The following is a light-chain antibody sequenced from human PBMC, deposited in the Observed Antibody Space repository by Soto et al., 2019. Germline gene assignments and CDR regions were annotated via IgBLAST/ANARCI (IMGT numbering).Light chain of an antibody. CDR1: QSIRND. CDR2: AAS. V-gene: IGKV1-17*01. Sequence: DIQMTQSPSSLSASVGDRVTITCRASQSIRNDLGWYQQKSGKAPRRLIYAASTLQTGVPSRFSGSGSGKEFTLPISGLQPEDFGPYFCLHQKRYLALRFGGGTKVE. J-gene: IGKJ4*01. CDR3: LHQKRYLALR.